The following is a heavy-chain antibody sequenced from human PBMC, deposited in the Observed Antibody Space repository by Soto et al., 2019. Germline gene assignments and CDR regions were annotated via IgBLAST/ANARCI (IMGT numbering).Heavy chain of an antibody. D-gene: IGHD1-1*01. CDR1: GYTFSSYG. Sequence: QVQLAQSVAEVKKPGASVTFSCKASGYTFSSYGISWVRQAPGQGLEGVGWISVHNGYTKYATELQGRVTMTTDTSTSTAYMELRSLRSDDSAVYYCASLENNCGRHDYWGQGTLVTVTS. CDR2: ISVHNGYT. J-gene: IGHJ4*02. V-gene: IGHV1-18*01. CDR3: ASLENNCGRHDY.